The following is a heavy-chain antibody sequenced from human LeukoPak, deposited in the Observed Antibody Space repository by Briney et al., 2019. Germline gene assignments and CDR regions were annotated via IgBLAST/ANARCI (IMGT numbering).Heavy chain of an antibody. J-gene: IGHJ5*02. CDR2: INHSGSN. CDR3: ARGRGLLIQRRGRFDP. D-gene: IGHD4-17*01. V-gene: IGHV4-34*01. Sequence: SETLSLTCAVYGGSFSGYYWSWIRQPPGKGLEWIGEINHSGSNNYNPSLKSRVTISVDTSKNQFSLKLTSVTAADTAVYYCARGRGLLIQRRGRFDPWGQGTLVIVSS. CDR1: GGSFSGYY.